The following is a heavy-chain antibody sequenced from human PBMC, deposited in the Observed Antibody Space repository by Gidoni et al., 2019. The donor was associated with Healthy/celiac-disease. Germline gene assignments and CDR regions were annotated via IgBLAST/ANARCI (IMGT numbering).Heavy chain of an antibody. Sequence: EVQLVESGGGLVKPGRSLGLSCTASGFTFGDYAMSWFRRAPGKGLEWVGFIRSKAYGGTTEYAASVKGRFTISRDDSKSIAYLQMNSLKTEDTAVYYCTRLPVGRRTYFDYWGQGTLVTVSS. CDR2: IRSKAYGGTT. CDR1: GFTFGDYA. V-gene: IGHV3-49*05. CDR3: TRLPVGRRTYFDY. J-gene: IGHJ4*02. D-gene: IGHD2-15*01.